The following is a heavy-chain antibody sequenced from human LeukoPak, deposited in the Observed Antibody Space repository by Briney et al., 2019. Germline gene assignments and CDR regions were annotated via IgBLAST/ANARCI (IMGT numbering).Heavy chain of an antibody. CDR2: ISAYNGNT. Sequence: ASVTVSCKASGYTFTSYGISWVRRAPGQGLEWMGWISAYNGNTNYAQKLQGRVTMTTDTSTSTAYMELRSLRSDDTAVYYCARDRVTIYYYDSSGYSAFDYWGQGTLVTVSS. CDR3: ARDRVTIYYYDSSGYSAFDY. V-gene: IGHV1-18*01. D-gene: IGHD3-22*01. CDR1: GYTFTSYG. J-gene: IGHJ4*02.